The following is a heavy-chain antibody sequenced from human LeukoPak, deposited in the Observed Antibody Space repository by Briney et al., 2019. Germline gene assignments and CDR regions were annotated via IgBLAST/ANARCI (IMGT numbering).Heavy chain of an antibody. J-gene: IGHJ5*02. V-gene: IGHV5-10-1*01. D-gene: IGHD3-22*01. CDR1: AXSFTNYC. CDR3: ARHSSVLNSFDP. CDR2: IDPGDSQT. Sequence: GESLRISFKGSAXSFTNYCISWVRQMPGKGLEWMGRIDPGDSQTNYSPSFQGHVTISADKSISTAYLQWSSLKASDTAMYYCARHSSVLNSFDPWGQGTLVTVSS.